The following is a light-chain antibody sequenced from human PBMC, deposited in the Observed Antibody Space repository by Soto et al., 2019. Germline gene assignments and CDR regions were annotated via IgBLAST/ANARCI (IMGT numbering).Light chain of an antibody. Sequence: DIQMTQSPSSLSASVGDTVTISCRASQSVSSYLHWYQQKPGKAPKLLIHFASSLQTGVPSRFSGSGSGTDFPLTISSLQPEDFATYYCQQSYTSPPYTFGQGTKLEIK. CDR1: QSVSSY. CDR2: FAS. CDR3: QQSYTSPPYT. V-gene: IGKV1-39*01. J-gene: IGKJ2*01.